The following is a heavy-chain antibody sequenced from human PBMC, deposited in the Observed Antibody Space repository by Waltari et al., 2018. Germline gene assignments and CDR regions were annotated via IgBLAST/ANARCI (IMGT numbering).Heavy chain of an antibody. D-gene: IGHD3-3*01. CDR1: GFTFSSYS. V-gene: IGHV3-21*01. CDR2: ISSSSSYI. Sequence: EVQLVESGGGLVKPGGSLRLSCAASGFTFSSYSMNWVSQAPGKGLEWVSSISSSSSYIYYADSVKGRFTISRDNAKNSLYLQMNSLRAEDTAVYYCARSDITIFGVAPGYMDVWGKGTTVTISS. J-gene: IGHJ6*03. CDR3: ARSDITIFGVAPGYMDV.